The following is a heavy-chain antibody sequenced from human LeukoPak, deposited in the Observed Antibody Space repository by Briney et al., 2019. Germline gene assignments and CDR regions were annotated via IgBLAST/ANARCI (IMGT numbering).Heavy chain of an antibody. Sequence: SETLSLTCTVSGGSISTYYWSWIRQSPGKGLEWIGYIYYDGSTNYNPSLKSRVTISVDTSKNQFSLKLSSVTAAGTAVYYCATIRSRKWGFDYWGQGTLVTVSS. V-gene: IGHV4-59*12. D-gene: IGHD1-26*01. CDR1: GGSISTYY. J-gene: IGHJ4*02. CDR2: IYYDGST. CDR3: ATIRSRKWGFDY.